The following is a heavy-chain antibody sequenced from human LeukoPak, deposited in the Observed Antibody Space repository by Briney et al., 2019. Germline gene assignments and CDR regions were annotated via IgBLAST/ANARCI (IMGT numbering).Heavy chain of an antibody. J-gene: IGHJ6*03. CDR2: INPNSGGT. CDR3: ARDGLLWFGELLNYYMDV. Sequence: ASVKVSCKASGYTFTCYYMHWVRQAPGQGREWMGRINPNSGGTNYAQKFQGRVTMTRDTSISTAYMELSRLRSDDTAVYYCARDGLLWFGELLNYYMDVWGKGTTVTVSS. D-gene: IGHD3-10*01. CDR1: GYTFTCYY. V-gene: IGHV1-2*06.